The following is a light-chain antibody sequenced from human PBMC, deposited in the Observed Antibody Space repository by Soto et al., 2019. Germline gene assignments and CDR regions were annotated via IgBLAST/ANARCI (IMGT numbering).Light chain of an antibody. CDR2: DVH. CDR3: CSHAGNRIRV. CDR1: SSDVGGYNL. V-gene: IGLV2-23*02. J-gene: IGLJ3*02. Sequence: QSVLTQPASVSGSPGQSITISCTGTSSDVGGYNLVSWYQQHPGKAPKLMIYDVHKRPSGVSSRFSGSKSGNTASLTISGLQAEDEADYYCCSHAGNRIRVFGGGTQLTVL.